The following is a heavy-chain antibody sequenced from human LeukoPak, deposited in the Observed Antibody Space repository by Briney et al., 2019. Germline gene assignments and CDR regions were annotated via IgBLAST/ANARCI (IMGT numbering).Heavy chain of an antibody. J-gene: IGHJ4*02. D-gene: IGHD6-13*01. V-gene: IGHV4-39*07. CDR3: ARGGIAAAGTFDY. CDR2: IYYSGST. CDR1: GGSISSSSYY. Sequence: SETLSLTCTVSGGSISSSSYYWGWIRQPPGKGLEWIRSIYYSGSTYYNPSLKSRVTISVDTSKSQFSLKLSSVTAADTAVYYCARGGIAAAGTFDYWGQGTLVTVSS.